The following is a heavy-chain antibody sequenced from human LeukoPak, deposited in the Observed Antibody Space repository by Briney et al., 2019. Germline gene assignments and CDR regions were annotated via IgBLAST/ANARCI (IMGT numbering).Heavy chain of an antibody. V-gene: IGHV3-48*04. Sequence: GGSLRLSWAASGFTFSSYSMNWVRQAPGKGLEWVSYISSSSSTIYYADSVKGRFTISRDNAKNSLYLQMNSLRAEDTAVYYCARDAYYYDSSGYSPPSRYYYYMDVWGKGTTVTVSS. J-gene: IGHJ6*03. CDR2: ISSSSSTI. CDR1: GFTFSSYS. D-gene: IGHD3-22*01. CDR3: ARDAYYYDSSGYSPPSRYYYYMDV.